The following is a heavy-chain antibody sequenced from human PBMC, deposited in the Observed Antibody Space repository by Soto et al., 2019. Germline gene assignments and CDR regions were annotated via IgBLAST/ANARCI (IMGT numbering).Heavy chain of an antibody. CDR3: ARGRVKPSSALYYFDY. J-gene: IGHJ4*02. V-gene: IGHV3-21*01. CDR2: ISSSSSYI. Sequence: EVQLVESGGGLVKPGGSLRLSCAASGFTFSSYSMNWVRQAPGKGLEWVSSISSSSSYIYYADSVKGRFTISRDNAKNSLYLQMNSLRAEDTAVYYCARGRVKPSSALYYFDYWGQGTLVTVSS. D-gene: IGHD3-10*01. CDR1: GFTFSSYS.